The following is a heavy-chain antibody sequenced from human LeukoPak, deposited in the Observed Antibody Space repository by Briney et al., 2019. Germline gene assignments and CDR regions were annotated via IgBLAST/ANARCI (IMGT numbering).Heavy chain of an antibody. Sequence: GGSLRLSCAASGFTFSSYEMNWVRQAPGKGLEWVSYISSSGSTYYADSVKGRFTISRDNSKNTLYLQMNSLRAEDTAVYYCARVGSGFGEAFDYWGQGTLVTVSS. D-gene: IGHD3-10*01. J-gene: IGHJ4*02. CDR1: GFTFSSYE. V-gene: IGHV3-48*03. CDR3: ARVGSGFGEAFDY. CDR2: ISSSGST.